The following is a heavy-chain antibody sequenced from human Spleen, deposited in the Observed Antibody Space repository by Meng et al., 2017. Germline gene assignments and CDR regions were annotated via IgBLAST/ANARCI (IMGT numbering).Heavy chain of an antibody. V-gene: IGHV1-69*01. CDR1: GGIISSYA. CDR3: ARSIAARPGLFDY. D-gene: IGHD6-6*01. CDR2: FLPVFGSA. J-gene: IGHJ4*02. Sequence: QVNLGQYGADVEKPGSSVNVSCKASGGIISSYAISWVRQAPGQGLEWMGGFLPVFGSANYAQKFQGRVTITADESTSTAYMELSSLRSEDTAVYYCARSIAARPGLFDYWGQGTLVTVSS.